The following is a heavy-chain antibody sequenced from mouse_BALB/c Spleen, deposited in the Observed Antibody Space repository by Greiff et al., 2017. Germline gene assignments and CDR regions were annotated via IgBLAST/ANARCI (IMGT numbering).Heavy chain of an antibody. Sequence: QVQLQQSGAELAKPGASVKMSCKASGYTFTSYWMHWVKQRPGQGLEWIGYINPSTGYTEYNQKFKDKATLTADKSSSTAYMQLSSLTSEDSAVYYCARVYDDGGYAMDYWGQGTSVTVSS. V-gene: IGHV1-7*01. CDR3: ARVYDDGGYAMDY. CDR1: GYTFTSYW. D-gene: IGHD2-12*01. CDR2: INPSTGYT. J-gene: IGHJ4*01.